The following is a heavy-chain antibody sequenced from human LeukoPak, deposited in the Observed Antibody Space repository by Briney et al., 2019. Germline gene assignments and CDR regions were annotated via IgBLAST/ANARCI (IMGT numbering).Heavy chain of an antibody. CDR3: ARERGISMIV. J-gene: IGHJ4*02. CDR2: IYYTGST. D-gene: IGHD3-22*01. Sequence: SETLSLTCSVSGGSVSSGSYYWSWIRQAPGKRLEWIGYIYYTGSTDYNPFLKSRVTMSVDTSKNQFSLKLSSVTAADTAVYYCARERGISMIVWGQGTLVTVSS. V-gene: IGHV4-61*01. CDR1: GGSVSSGSYY.